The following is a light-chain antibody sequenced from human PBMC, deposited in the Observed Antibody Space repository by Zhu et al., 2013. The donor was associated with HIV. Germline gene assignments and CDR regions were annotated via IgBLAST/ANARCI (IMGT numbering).Light chain of an antibody. J-gene: IGKJ1*01. CDR1: QIIGSN. V-gene: IGKV3-15*01. Sequence: EIVMTQSPATLSVSPGERATLSCRASQIIGSNLAWYQQRPGQAPRLLIYGASTRATDIPVRFSGSGSGTEFTLTISSLQPEDLAVYYCQQYNNWPGTFGPGTKVEFK. CDR2: GAS. CDR3: QQYNNWPGT.